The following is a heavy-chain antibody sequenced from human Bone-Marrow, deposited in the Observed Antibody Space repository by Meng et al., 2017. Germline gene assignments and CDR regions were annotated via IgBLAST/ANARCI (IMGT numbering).Heavy chain of an antibody. CDR2: ISSSGSNM. CDR1: GFSFSTYS. D-gene: IGHD1-1*01. J-gene: IGHJ2*01. Sequence: EVELVDSGGGLGKSGGSLRLSCAASGFSFSTYSMNWVRQAPGKGLEWVSSISSSGSNMYYANSLKGQFTVSRDNAKNLLYLQMNSLRAEDTAVYYCVRGVISTGHTYWYFDLWGPGTLVTVSS. CDR3: VRGVISTGHTYWYFDL. V-gene: IGHV3-21*01.